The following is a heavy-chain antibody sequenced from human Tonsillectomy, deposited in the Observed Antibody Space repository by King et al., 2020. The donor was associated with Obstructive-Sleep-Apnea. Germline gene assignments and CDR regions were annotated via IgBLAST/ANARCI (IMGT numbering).Heavy chain of an antibody. CDR3: ARRGYSRDWFDP. V-gene: IGHV4-31*03. CDR2: IYYSGST. Sequence: VQLQESGPGLVKPSQTLSLTCTVSGGSISSGGYYWSWIRQHPGKGLEGIGYIYYSGSTYYNPSLKRRVIISVDTSKNQFSLKLSSVTAADTAVYYCARRGYSRDWFDPWGQGTLVTVSS. J-gene: IGHJ5*02. D-gene: IGHD2-15*01. CDR1: GGSISSGGYY.